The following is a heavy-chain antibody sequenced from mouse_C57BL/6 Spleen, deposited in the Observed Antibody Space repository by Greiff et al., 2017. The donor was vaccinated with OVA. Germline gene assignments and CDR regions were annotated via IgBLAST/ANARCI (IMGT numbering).Heavy chain of an antibody. CDR2: IYPGNSDT. CDR1: GYTFTSYW. D-gene: IGHD1-1*01. Sequence: VQLKQSGTVLARPGASVKMSCKTSGYTFTSYWMHWVKQRPGQGLEWIGAIYPGNSDTSYNQKFKGKAKLTAVTSASTAYMELSSLTNEDSAVYYCTRLDTTVVARYFDVWGTGTTVTVSS. CDR3: TRLDTTVVARYFDV. J-gene: IGHJ1*03. V-gene: IGHV1-5*01.